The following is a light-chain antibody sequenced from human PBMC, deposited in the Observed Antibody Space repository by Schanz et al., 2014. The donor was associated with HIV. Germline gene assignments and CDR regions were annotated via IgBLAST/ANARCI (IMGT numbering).Light chain of an antibody. V-gene: IGLV2-8*01. Sequence: QSVLTQPPSASGSPGQSVTISCTGTSSDVGGYNYVSWYQQHPGKAPKLMIYEVSKRPSGVPDRFSGSKSGNTASLTVSGLQAEDKADYYCNSYAGKNWVFGGGTKLTVL. J-gene: IGLJ3*02. CDR2: EVS. CDR3: NSYAGKNWV. CDR1: SSDVGGYNY.